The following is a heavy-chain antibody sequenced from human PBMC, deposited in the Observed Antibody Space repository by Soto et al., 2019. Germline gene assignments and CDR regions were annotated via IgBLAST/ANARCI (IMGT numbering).Heavy chain of an antibody. D-gene: IGHD1-26*01. CDR1: GGSISSGGYY. Sequence: QVQLQESGPGLVKPSQTLSLTCTVSGGSISSGGYYWSWIRQHPGKGLEWIGYIYYSGSTYYNPSLKSRVTISVDTSKIQFSLKLSSVTAAGTAVYYCAREGGGYNWFDPWGQGTLVTVSS. CDR3: AREGGGYNWFDP. J-gene: IGHJ5*02. V-gene: IGHV4-31*03. CDR2: IYYSGST.